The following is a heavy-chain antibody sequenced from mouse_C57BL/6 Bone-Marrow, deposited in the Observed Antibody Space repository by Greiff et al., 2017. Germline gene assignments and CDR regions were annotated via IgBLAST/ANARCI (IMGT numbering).Heavy chain of an antibody. CDR3: ARSGYYDAMDY. Sequence: QVQLQQPGAELVRPGSSVKLSCKASGYTFTSYWMDWVKQRPGQGLEWIGNIYPSDSGTHYNQKFKDKATLTVDKSSSTAYMQLSSLTSRDSAVYYCARSGYYDAMDYWGQGTSVTVSS. CDR2: IYPSDSGT. V-gene: IGHV1-61*01. J-gene: IGHJ4*01. CDR1: GYTFTSYW. D-gene: IGHD2-3*01.